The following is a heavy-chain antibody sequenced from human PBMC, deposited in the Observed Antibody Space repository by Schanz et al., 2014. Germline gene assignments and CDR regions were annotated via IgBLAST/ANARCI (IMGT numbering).Heavy chain of an antibody. V-gene: IGHV4-34*08. J-gene: IGHJ3*02. CDR3: ATNMGQGTISEAIDI. D-gene: IGHD3-10*01. CDR1: GFSFSDYY. CDR2: INPSGNN. Sequence: QVHLLESGGGLVEPGGSLRLSCAASGFSFSDYYMSWIRQPPGKGLEWIGEINPSGNNYYNPSLKRRVTISIDTSKNQFSLKLHTVTAADTAVYYCATNMGQGTISEAIDIWGQGTMVTVSS.